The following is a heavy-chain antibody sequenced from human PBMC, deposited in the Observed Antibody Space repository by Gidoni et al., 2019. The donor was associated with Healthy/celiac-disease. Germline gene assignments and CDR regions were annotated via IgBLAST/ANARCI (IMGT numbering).Heavy chain of an antibody. Sequence: QVQLQESGPGLVKPSETLSLPCTVSGGSISSYYWSWIRQPPGKGLEWIGYIYYSGSTNYNPSLKSRVTISVDTSKNQFSLKLSSVTAADTAVYYCARGSTGYRYFDLWGRGTLVTVSS. J-gene: IGHJ2*01. CDR2: IYYSGST. CDR1: GGSISSYY. CDR3: ARGSTGYRYFDL. V-gene: IGHV4-59*01. D-gene: IGHD3-9*01.